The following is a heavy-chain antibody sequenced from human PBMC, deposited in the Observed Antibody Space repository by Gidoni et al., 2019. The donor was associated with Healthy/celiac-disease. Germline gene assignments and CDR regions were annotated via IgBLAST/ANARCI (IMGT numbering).Heavy chain of an antibody. D-gene: IGHD1-1*01. CDR2: IYSSGST. CDR1: GGTISSYY. V-gene: IGHV4-59*01. J-gene: IGHJ4*02. CDR3: ARDWYWNSQRDY. Sequence: QVPLQDSGTGLVTPAEPLSLTCTVSGGTISSYYWSWILQPPGKVLEWIGYIYSSGSTNATPTLTSRVTISVDTSKNQCSLKLSSVTAAYTAVYYCARDWYWNSQRDYWGQGTLVTVSS.